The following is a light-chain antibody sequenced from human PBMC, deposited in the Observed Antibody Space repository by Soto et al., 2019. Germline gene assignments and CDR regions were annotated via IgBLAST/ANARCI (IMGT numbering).Light chain of an antibody. J-gene: IGKJ1*01. CDR1: QSVSSSY. CDR2: GAS. V-gene: IGKV3-20*01. CDR3: QQYGSSPRT. Sequence: EIVLTQSPGTLSLSPGERATLSCRARQSVSSSYLAWYQQKPGQAPRLLIYGASSRATGIPDRFSGSGSGIDFTLTISRLKPEDFAVYYCQQYGSSPRTFGQGTKVEIK.